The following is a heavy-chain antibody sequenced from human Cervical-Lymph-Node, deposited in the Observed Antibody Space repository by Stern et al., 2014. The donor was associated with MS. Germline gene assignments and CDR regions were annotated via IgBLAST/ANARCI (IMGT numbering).Heavy chain of an antibody. J-gene: IGHJ3*02. Sequence: QITLKESGPVLVKPTETLTLTCTVSGFSLRNARMGVSWIRQPPGKALEWLAHILSNDEKTYSTYLKGRLTISKDTSKSQVVLTMTHMDPVDTATYYCARMMQHLAGDAFDIWGQGTVVTVSS. D-gene: IGHD6-13*01. V-gene: IGHV2-26*01. CDR2: ILSNDEK. CDR3: ARMMQHLAGDAFDI. CDR1: GFSLRNARMG.